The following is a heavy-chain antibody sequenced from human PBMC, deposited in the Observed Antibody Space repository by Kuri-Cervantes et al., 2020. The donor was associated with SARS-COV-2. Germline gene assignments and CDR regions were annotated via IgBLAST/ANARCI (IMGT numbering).Heavy chain of an antibody. D-gene: IGHD6-13*01. J-gene: IGHJ4*02. CDR2: IYTSGST. Sequence: SETLSLTCTVSGGSISSGSYYWSWIRQPAGKGLEWIGHIYTSGSTTYNPSLKSRVTISIDTSKNQVSLKLSSVTAADTAVYYCARRAAAAGINYWGQGTLVTVSS. V-gene: IGHV4-61*09. CDR1: GGSISSGSYY. CDR3: ARRAAAAGINY.